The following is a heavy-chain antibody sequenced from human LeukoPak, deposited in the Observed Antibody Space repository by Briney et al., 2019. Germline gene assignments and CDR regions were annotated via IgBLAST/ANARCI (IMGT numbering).Heavy chain of an antibody. CDR2: MYYSGST. CDR1: GGSISSYY. D-gene: IGHD4-17*01. CDR3: ASEHDYGDYGRYYYYMDV. J-gene: IGHJ6*03. Sequence: PSETLSLTCTVSGGSISSYYWSWIRQPPGKGLEWIGYMYYSGSTNYNPSLKSRVTISVDTSKNQFSLKLGSVTAADTAVYYCASEHDYGDYGRYYYYMDVWGKGTTVTVSS. V-gene: IGHV4-59*12.